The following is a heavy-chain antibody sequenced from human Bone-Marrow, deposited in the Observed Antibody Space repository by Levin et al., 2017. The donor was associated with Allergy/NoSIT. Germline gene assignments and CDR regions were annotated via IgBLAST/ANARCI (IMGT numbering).Heavy chain of an antibody. CDR3: ARGRRDYSSSWFYFDF. D-gene: IGHD6-13*01. CDR1: GFTVSSNY. J-gene: IGHJ4*02. V-gene: IGHV3-53*01. CDR2: IYSAGDT. Sequence: GESLKISCAASGFTVSSNYMSWVRRAPGKGLEWVSSIYSAGDTYYADSVKGRFTLSRDNSKNTLYLQINSLKAEDTAVYFCARGRRDYSSSWFYFDFWGQGTLVTVSS.